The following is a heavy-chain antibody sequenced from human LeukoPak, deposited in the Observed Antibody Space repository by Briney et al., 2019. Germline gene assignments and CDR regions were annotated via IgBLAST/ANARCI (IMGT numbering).Heavy chain of an antibody. CDR3: ATVYIVATTKRAFDI. Sequence: SVKVSCKASGGTFSSYAISWVRQAPGQGLEWMGGIIPIFGTANYAQKFQGRVTITTDESTSTAYMELSSLRSEDTAVYYCATVYIVATTKRAFDIWGQGAMVTVSS. CDR2: IIPIFGTA. V-gene: IGHV1-69*05. J-gene: IGHJ3*02. D-gene: IGHD5-12*01. CDR1: GGTFSSYA.